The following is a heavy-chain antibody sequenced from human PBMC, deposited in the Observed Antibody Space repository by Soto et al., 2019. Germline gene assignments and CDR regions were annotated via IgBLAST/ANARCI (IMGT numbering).Heavy chain of an antibody. J-gene: IGHJ4*02. Sequence: QVQLQESGPGLVKPSETLSLTCTVSGGSISDYYWSWVRQPPGKGLQWIGYIYYTGSTNYNPSLETRVTISPATSENQFSLKLRSVAAADTAVYYCARGRNWLDFWGQGALLTVSS. CDR2: IYYTGST. V-gene: IGHV4-59*01. D-gene: IGHD6-19*01. CDR1: GGSISDYY. CDR3: ARGRNWLDF.